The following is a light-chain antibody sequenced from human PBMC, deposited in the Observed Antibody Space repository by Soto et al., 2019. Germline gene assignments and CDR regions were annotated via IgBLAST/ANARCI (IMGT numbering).Light chain of an antibody. J-gene: IGKJ4*01. CDR2: WAS. V-gene: IGKV4-1*01. CDR3: QQYCISPLT. CDR1: QSVLYSSNNKNY. Sequence: DIVMTQSPDSLAVSLGERATINCKSSQSVLYSSNNKNYLAWYQQKAGQPPKVLIYWASTRESGVPDRFSGSSSTKDFTLTISRLPAEDVVFYYCQQYCISPLTFGGGTKVEIK.